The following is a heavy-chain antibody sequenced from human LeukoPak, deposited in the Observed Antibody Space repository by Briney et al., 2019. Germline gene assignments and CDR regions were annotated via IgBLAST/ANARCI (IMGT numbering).Heavy chain of an antibody. J-gene: IGHJ3*02. CDR2: ISGSGGST. Sequence: GSLRLSCAASGFTFSSYAMSWVRQAPGKGLEWVSAISGSGGSTYYADSVKGRFTISRDNSKNTLYLQMNSLRAEDTAVYYCAKDSGSGYDEHYYDSSGYYPHAFDIWGQGTMVTVSS. CDR1: GFTFSSYA. CDR3: AKDSGSGYDEHYYDSSGYYPHAFDI. D-gene: IGHD3-22*01. V-gene: IGHV3-23*01.